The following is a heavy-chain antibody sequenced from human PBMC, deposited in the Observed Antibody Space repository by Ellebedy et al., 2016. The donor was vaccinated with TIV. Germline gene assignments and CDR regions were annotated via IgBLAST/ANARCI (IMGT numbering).Heavy chain of an antibody. CDR1: GGSISSGGYY. CDR2: IYYSGST. V-gene: IGHV4-31*03. Sequence: SETLSLXXTVSGGSISSGGYYWSWIRQHPGKGLEWIGYIYYSGSTYYNPSLKSRVTISVDTSKNQFSLKLSSVTAADTAVYYCASIPVDYVWGSYRTYYFDYWGQGTLVTVSS. J-gene: IGHJ4*02. D-gene: IGHD3-16*02. CDR3: ASIPVDYVWGSYRTYYFDY.